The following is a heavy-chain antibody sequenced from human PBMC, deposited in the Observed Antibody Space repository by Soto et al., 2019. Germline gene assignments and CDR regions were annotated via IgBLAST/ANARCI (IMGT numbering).Heavy chain of an antibody. CDR3: ARSRSYYYDSSGGRPFDY. J-gene: IGHJ4*02. CDR1: GGSISSGGYY. D-gene: IGHD3-22*01. V-gene: IGHV4-31*03. Sequence: KASETLSLTCTVSGGSISSGGYYWSWIRQHPGKGLEWIGYIYYSGSTYYNPSLKSRVTISVDTSKNQFSLKLSSVTAADTAVYYCARSRSYYYDSSGGRPFDYWGQGTLVTVSS. CDR2: IYYSGST.